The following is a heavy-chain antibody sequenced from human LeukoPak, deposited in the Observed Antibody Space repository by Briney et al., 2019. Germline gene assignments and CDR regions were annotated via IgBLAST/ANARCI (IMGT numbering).Heavy chain of an antibody. CDR2: INSDGSST. CDR1: GFTFSSYW. CDR3: ARVRYSSGWYQFDYYYYGMDV. D-gene: IGHD6-19*01. J-gene: IGHJ6*02. V-gene: IGHV3-74*01. Sequence: PGGSLRLSCAASGFTFSSYWMHWVRQAPGKGLVWVSRINSDGSSTSYADSVKGRFTISRDNAKNTLYLQMNSLRAEDTAVYYCARVRYSSGWYQFDYYYYGMDVWGQETTVTVSS.